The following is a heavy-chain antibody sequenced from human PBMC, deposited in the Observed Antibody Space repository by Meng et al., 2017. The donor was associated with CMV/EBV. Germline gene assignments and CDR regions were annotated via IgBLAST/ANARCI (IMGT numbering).Heavy chain of an antibody. D-gene: IGHD1-1*01. CDR2: IKSKTDGETT. V-gene: IGHV3-15*01. CDR3: TWNDYGDD. CDR1: VFTFSNAW. Sequence: EVQLVESXXGWVNXGGSLRLSCAASVFTFSNAWMSWVRQPPGKGLEWVGRIKSKTDGETTDYVAPVKGRFTVSRDDSKNMLYLQMNSLKTEDTAVYYCTWNDYGDDWGRGSLGTVAS. J-gene: IGHJ4*02.